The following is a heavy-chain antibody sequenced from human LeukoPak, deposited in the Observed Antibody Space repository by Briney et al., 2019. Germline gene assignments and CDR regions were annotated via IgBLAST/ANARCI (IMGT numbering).Heavy chain of an antibody. J-gene: IGHJ6*03. Sequence: GGSLRLSCAISGLTHHDYAMTWVRQAPGKWLEWVSTIVGDSSKTYYADSVKGRFTISRDNSNYMLFLHMNSLRAEDTAIYYCAKQPYNYYYLDVWGKGTTVTVSS. D-gene: IGHD2-2*02. CDR2: IVGDSSKT. V-gene: IGHV3-23*01. CDR3: AKQPYNYYYLDV. CDR1: GLTHHDYA.